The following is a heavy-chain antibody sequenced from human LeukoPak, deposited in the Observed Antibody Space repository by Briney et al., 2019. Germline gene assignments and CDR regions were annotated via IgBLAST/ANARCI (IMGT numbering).Heavy chain of an antibody. CDR3: AKPISGGLAVTADWFHP. Sequence: PGGSLRLSCTASGFAFSVYAMSWLRQPPGKGLEGVSTINSNSGTTSYAASVRGRFTISRDNSKNTLYLQLNTLRADDTATYYCAKPISGGLAVTADWFHPWGQGTLVVVSS. J-gene: IGHJ5*01. CDR1: GFAFSVYA. CDR2: INSNSGTT. D-gene: IGHD6-19*01. V-gene: IGHV3-23*01.